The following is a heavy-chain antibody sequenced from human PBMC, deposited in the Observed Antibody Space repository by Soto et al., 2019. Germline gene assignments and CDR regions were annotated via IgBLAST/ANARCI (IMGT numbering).Heavy chain of an antibody. Sequence: QVQLQESGPGLVKPSQTLSLTCTVSGGSISSGDYYWSWIRQPPGKGLEWIGYMYDSGSTYTTPSLQSRVTISADTSKTQFSLNLSSVTAADTAVYFCARGGSCSGVDCYTWFDPWGQGALVIVSS. V-gene: IGHV4-30-4*01. CDR2: MYDSGST. CDR3: ARGGSCSGVDCYTWFDP. J-gene: IGHJ5*02. D-gene: IGHD2-21*02. CDR1: GGSISSGDYY.